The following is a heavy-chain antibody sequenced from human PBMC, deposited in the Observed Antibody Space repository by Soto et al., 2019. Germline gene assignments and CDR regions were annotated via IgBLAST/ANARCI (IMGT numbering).Heavy chain of an antibody. V-gene: IGHV3-23*01. CDR1: GFTFSVYA. CDR2: ISGSGGST. Sequence: LRLSCAASGFTFSVYAMSWVRQAPGKGLEWVSSISGSGGSTYCADSVKGRCTISRDNSRYTLYLQINSLRGEDTAVYYCAKNQPGSSSTADYWGQGTLVTVSS. CDR3: AKNQPGSSSTADY. D-gene: IGHD6-6*01. J-gene: IGHJ4*02.